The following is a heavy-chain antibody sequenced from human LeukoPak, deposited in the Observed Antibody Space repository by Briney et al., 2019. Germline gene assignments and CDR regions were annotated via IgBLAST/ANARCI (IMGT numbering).Heavy chain of an antibody. CDR2: IYYIGST. J-gene: IGHJ4*02. Sequence: SEALALTCPVSGVSIIGYYWSWIRQPPGKGLEGSGYIYYIGSTNYNPSLKRRVTISVDTSKNQFSLQQNSLAAADTAAYYCARNERTQLWYPFDYWVQGTLVTVSS. V-gene: IGHV4-59*08. D-gene: IGHD5-18*01. CDR1: GVSIIGYY. CDR3: ARNERTQLWYPFDY.